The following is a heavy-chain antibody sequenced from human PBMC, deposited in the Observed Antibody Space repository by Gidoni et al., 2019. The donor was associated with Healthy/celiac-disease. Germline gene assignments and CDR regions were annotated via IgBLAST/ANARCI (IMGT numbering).Heavy chain of an antibody. CDR1: GGSISSYY. J-gene: IGHJ4*02. CDR2: IYYSGST. D-gene: IGHD3-22*01. Sequence: QVQLQESGPGLVKPSETLSLTCTVSGGSISSYYWSWIRQPPGKGLEWIGYIYYSGSTNYNPSLKSRVTISVDTSKNQFSLKLSSVTAADTAVYYCARQIVVVTSTYFDYWGQGTLVTVSS. CDR3: ARQIVVVTSTYFDY. V-gene: IGHV4-59*01.